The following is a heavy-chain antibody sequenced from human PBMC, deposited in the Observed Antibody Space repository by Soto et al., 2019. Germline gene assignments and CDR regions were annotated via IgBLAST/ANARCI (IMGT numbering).Heavy chain of an antibody. CDR1: GGSISSGDYY. CDR2: IYYSGST. D-gene: IGHD3-22*01. J-gene: IGHJ4*02. V-gene: IGHV4-30-4*01. Sequence: SETLSLTCTVPGGSISSGDYYWSWIRQPPGKGLEWIGYIYYSGSTYYNPSLKSRVTISVDTSKNQFSLKLSSVTAADTAVYYCARVTSLGDYYDSSGYYPDYWGQGTLVTVYS. CDR3: ARVTSLGDYYDSSGYYPDY.